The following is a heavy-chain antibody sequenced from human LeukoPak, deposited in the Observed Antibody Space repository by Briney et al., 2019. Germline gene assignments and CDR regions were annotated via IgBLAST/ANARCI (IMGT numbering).Heavy chain of an antibody. CDR1: GITFRIYA. CDR2: ISGSGSMT. V-gene: IGHV3-23*01. J-gene: IGHJ3*02. D-gene: IGHD3-22*01. CDR3: AKTGDYFDSTDYYRPDAFDI. Sequence: GGSLRLSCAGSGITFRIYAMTWVRQAPGKGLEWVSAISGSGSMTYYADSVKGRFTISRDKSNNTLYLQMSSLRAEDTALYYCAKTGDYFDSTDYYRPDAFDIWGQGTMVTVSS.